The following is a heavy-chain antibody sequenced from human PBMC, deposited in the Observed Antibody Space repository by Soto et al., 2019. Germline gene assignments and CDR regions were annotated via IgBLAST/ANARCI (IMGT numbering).Heavy chain of an antibody. CDR1: GYAFTTYG. CDR3: ARGRYGDY. J-gene: IGHJ4*02. Sequence: QVHLVQSGAEVKKPGASVKVSCQGSGYAFTTYGITWVRQAPGQGLEWMGWISAHNGNTNYAQKLQGRVTVTRDTSTSTADMELRSLRYDDTAVYYFARGRYGDYWGQGALVTASS. D-gene: IGHD1-1*01. CDR2: ISAHNGNT. V-gene: IGHV1-18*01.